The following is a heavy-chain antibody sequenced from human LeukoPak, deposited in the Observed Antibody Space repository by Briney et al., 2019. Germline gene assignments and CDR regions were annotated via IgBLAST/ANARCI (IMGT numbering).Heavy chain of an antibody. Sequence: PSETLSLTCTVSGYSISSGYYWGWIRQPPGKGLEWIGSIYYSGSTYYNPSLKSRVTISVDTSKNQFSLKLSSVTAADTAVYYCTTGPLRISMIVIDYWGQGTLVTVSS. V-gene: IGHV4-38-2*02. J-gene: IGHJ4*02. D-gene: IGHD3-22*01. CDR1: GYSISSGYY. CDR3: TTGPLRISMIVIDY. CDR2: IYYSGST.